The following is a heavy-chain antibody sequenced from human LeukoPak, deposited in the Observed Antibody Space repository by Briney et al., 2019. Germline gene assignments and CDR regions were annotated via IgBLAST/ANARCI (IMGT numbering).Heavy chain of an antibody. Sequence: GGSLRLSCAASGFTFSNYWMSWVRQAPGKGLEWLANINQDGSEIYYVDSVKGRFTISRDNGKNSLYLQINSLRADDTAVYYCARDQGSMIVVRTTTWFFDLWGRGTLVAFSS. CDR2: INQDGSEI. CDR1: GFTFSNYW. V-gene: IGHV3-7*01. CDR3: ARDQGSMIVVRTTTWFFDL. D-gene: IGHD3-22*01. J-gene: IGHJ2*01.